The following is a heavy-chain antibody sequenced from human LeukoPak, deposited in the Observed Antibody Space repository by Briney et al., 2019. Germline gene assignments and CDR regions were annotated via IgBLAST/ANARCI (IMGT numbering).Heavy chain of an antibody. Sequence: SETLSLTCTVSGGSISSSSYYWGWIRQPPGKGLEWIGYVYFRGSTYYNPSLKSRVTISVDTSKNQFSLKLNSVTAADTAVYYCARHVRASGSGSYAFDIWGQGTMVTVSS. V-gene: IGHV4-39*01. D-gene: IGHD3-10*01. CDR1: GGSISSSSYY. CDR2: VYFRGST. CDR3: ARHVRASGSGSYAFDI. J-gene: IGHJ3*02.